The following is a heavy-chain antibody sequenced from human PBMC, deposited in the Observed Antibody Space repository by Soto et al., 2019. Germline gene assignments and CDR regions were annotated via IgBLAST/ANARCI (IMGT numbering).Heavy chain of an antibody. CDR2: ISGSGGST. D-gene: IGHD6-13*01. Sequence: GGSLRLSCAASGFTFSSYAMSWVRQAPGKGLEWVSAISGSGGSTYYADSVKGRFTISRDNSKNTLYLQMNSLRAEDTAVYYCAKAQGGYSSSWDDAFDIWGQGTMVTVSS. CDR3: AKAQGGYSSSWDDAFDI. V-gene: IGHV3-23*01. J-gene: IGHJ3*02. CDR1: GFTFSSYA.